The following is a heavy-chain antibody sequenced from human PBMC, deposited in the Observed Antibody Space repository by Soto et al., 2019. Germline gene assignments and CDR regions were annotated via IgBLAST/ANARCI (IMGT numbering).Heavy chain of an antibody. Sequence: GASVKVSCKASGYTFTKYTLYWVRQTPGQRLEWMGWISAYNGNTNYAQKLRGRVTMTADTSTSTAYMELRSLRSDDTAVYYCARDRMDYYDSSGSKAPNWFDPWGQGTLVTVSS. CDR2: ISAYNGNT. CDR3: ARDRMDYYDSSGSKAPNWFDP. CDR1: GYTFTKYT. J-gene: IGHJ5*02. V-gene: IGHV1-18*01. D-gene: IGHD3-22*01.